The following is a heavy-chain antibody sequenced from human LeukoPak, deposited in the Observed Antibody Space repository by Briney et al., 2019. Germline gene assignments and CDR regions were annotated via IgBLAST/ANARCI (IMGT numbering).Heavy chain of an antibody. V-gene: IGHV3-23*01. CDR3: AKVKLVVIITASFDY. CDR1: GFTFSSYS. CDR2: ISDNGGST. D-gene: IGHD3-22*01. J-gene: IGHJ4*02. Sequence: GGSLRLSCAASGFTFSSYSMSWVRQPPGRGLVWVSGISDNGGSTYYADSVKGRFTISRDNSKNKLYLQMNSLRAEDTAVYFCAKVKLVVIITASFDYWGQGTLVTVSS.